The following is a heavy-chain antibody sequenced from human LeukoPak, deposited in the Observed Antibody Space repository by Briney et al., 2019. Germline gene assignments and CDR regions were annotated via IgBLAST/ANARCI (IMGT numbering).Heavy chain of an antibody. D-gene: IGHD3-10*01. V-gene: IGHV3-23*01. CDR1: GFTFSSYA. CDR3: AKGESRPKYYFDY. CDR2: ISGSDGST. Sequence: GGSLRLSCVASGFTFSSYAMRWVRQAPGKGLEWVSSISGSDGSTYYADSVKGRFTISRDNSKNTLYLQMNSLRAEDTAVYYCAKGESRPKYYFDYWGQGTLVTVSS. J-gene: IGHJ4*02.